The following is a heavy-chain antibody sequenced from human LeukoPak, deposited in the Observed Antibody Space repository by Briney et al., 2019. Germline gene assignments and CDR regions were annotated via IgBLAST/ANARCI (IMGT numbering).Heavy chain of an antibody. Sequence: PGGSLRLSCVASGFTFSSYWMTWVRQAPGKGLEWVANIKTDGSQIYYVDSVKGRFTISRDNAKNSLYLQMNSLRAEDTAVYYCAKEMYYDILTALNPSSYFDYWGQGILVTVSS. V-gene: IGHV3-7*01. CDR3: AKEMYYDILTALNPSSYFDY. CDR1: GFTFSSYW. J-gene: IGHJ4*02. D-gene: IGHD3-9*01. CDR2: IKTDGSQI.